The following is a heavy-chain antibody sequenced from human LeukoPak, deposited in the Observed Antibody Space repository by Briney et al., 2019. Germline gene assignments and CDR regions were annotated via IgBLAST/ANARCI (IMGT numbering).Heavy chain of an antibody. CDR2: MWSDGSNK. Sequence: QAGRSLRLSCAASGFTFSSYDMHWVRQAPGKGLEWVAVMWSDGSNKYHADSVKGRFTISRDNSKNTLYLQMTSLRAEDTAVYYWGRKSGLDYWGQGALVTVSS. CDR3: GRKSGLDY. J-gene: IGHJ4*02. CDR1: GFTFSSYD. V-gene: IGHV3-33*01. D-gene: IGHD3-16*01.